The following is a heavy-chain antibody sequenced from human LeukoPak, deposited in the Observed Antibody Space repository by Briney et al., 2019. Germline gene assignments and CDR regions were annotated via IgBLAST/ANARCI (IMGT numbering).Heavy chain of an antibody. D-gene: IGHD3-22*01. CDR2: MNPNNDDT. J-gene: IGHJ4*02. V-gene: IGHV1-8*01. CDR3: ARAVHDYDSDGYYFGYYFDS. CDR1: GYTFTNYD. Sequence: ASVKVFCKASGYTFTNYDINWVRQATGQGLQWLGWMNPNNDDTDYAPKFQDRVTLTWNPSINTAYMELSSLRSEDTAVYYCARAVHDYDSDGYYFGYYFDSWGQGTLVTVSS.